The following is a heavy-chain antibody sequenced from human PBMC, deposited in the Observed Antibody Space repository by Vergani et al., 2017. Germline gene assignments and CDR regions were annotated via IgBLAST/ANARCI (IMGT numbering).Heavy chain of an antibody. CDR3: ASLPSYYYGSGRRDV. CDR1: GGSISSSSYY. Sequence: QLQLQESGPGLVKPSETLSLTCTVSGGSISSSSYYWGWIRQPPGKGLEWIGSIYYRGSTYYNPSLKSRVTKSVDTSKNQFYLKLSSVTAADTAVYYCASLPSYYYGSGRRDVWGQGTTVTVSS. CDR2: IYYRGST. V-gene: IGHV4-39*07. J-gene: IGHJ6*02. D-gene: IGHD3-10*01.